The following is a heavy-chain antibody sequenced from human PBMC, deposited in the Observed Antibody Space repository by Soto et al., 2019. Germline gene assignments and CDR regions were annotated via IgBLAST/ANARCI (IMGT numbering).Heavy chain of an antibody. CDR1: GFTFSSYS. CDR3: ARLASGWYGAYYYYNGMDV. V-gene: IGHV3-48*01. Sequence: PGGSLRLSCAASGFTFSSYSMNWVRQAPGKGLEWVSYISSSSSTIYYADSVKGRFTISRDNAKNSLYLQMNSLRAEDTAVYYCARLASGWYGAYYYYNGMDVWGQGTTVTVS. CDR2: ISSSSSTI. D-gene: IGHD6-13*01. J-gene: IGHJ6*02.